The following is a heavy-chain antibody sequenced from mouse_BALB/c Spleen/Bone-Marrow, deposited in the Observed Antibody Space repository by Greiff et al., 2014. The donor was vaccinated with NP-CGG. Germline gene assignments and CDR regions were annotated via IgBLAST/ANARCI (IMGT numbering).Heavy chain of an antibody. CDR3: ARVFYDSTSVY. V-gene: IGHV1-87*01. D-gene: IGHD1-1*01. CDR2: IYPGDGDT. Sequence: VQLQQSGAELARPGASVKLSCKASGYTFTGYWMQWVKQRPGQGLEWIGIIYPGDGDTRYTQKFKGKATLTADKSSSTAYMQLRNLASEDSAVCYCARVFYDSTSVYWGQGTTLTVSS. CDR1: GYTFTGYW. J-gene: IGHJ2*01.